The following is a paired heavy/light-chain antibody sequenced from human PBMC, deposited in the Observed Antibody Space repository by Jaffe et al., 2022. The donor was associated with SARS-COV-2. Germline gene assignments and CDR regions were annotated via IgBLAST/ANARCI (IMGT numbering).Heavy chain of an antibody. CDR1: GFSFSRNW. V-gene: IGHV3-7*01. CDR3: AGSYGSGSYYFSGWDV. CDR2: IKQDGSEK. Sequence: EVQLVESGGGLVQPGGSLRLSCVASGFSFSRNWMTWVRQAPGKGLEWVANIKQDGSEKYYVDSVKGRFTISRDNAKSSVYLQMNSLRAEDTAVYYCAGSYGSGSYYFSGWDVRGQGTLVTVSS. D-gene: IGHD3-10*01. J-gene: IGHJ4*02.
Light chain of an antibody. J-gene: IGLJ3*02. Sequence: QSVLTQPPSVSAAPGQKVTISCSGSNSNIGNNYVCWYQQLPGAAPKLLIYENNKRPSGIPDRFSGSKSGTSATLDITGLQTGDEADYYCGTWDFSLSAGVFGGGTKLTVL. CDR2: ENN. CDR1: NSNIGNNY. CDR3: GTWDFSLSAGV. V-gene: IGLV1-51*02.